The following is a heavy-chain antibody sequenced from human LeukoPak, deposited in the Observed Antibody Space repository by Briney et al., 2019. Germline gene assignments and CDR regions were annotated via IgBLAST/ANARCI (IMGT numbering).Heavy chain of an antibody. J-gene: IGHJ6*03. CDR3: ARVRDVEQQLVSQYYYYYYMDV. Sequence: QPGGSLRLSCAASGFTVSSNYMSWVRQAPGKGLEWVSVIYSGGSTYYADSVKGRFTISRDNSKNTLYLQMNSLRAEDTAVYYCARVRDVEQQLVSQYYYYYYMDVWGKGTTVTISS. V-gene: IGHV3-53*01. CDR1: GFTVSSNY. CDR2: IYSGGST. D-gene: IGHD6-13*01.